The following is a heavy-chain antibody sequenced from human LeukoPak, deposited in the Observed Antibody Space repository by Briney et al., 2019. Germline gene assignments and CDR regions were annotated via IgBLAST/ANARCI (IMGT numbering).Heavy chain of an antibody. V-gene: IGHV3-53*01. CDR1: GFTVSSNF. D-gene: IGHD1-26*01. CDR2: IYSGGTT. CDR3: ARGAIGN. Sequence: GGSLRLSCAASGFTVSSNFMSWVRPAPGKGLEWVSVIYSGGTTYYADSVKGRFTISRDNSKNTLYLQMNSLRVEDTAIYYCARGAIGNWGQGTLVTVSS. J-gene: IGHJ4*02.